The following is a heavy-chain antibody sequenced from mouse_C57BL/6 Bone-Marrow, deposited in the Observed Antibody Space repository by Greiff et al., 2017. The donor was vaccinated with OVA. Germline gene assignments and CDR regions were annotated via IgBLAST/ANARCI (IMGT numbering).Heavy chain of an antibody. D-gene: IGHD2-4*01. Sequence: EVNVVESGGGLVKPGGSLKLSCAASGFTFSSYAMSWVRQTPEKRLEWVATISDGGSYTYYPDNVKGRFTISRDNAKNNLYLQMSHLKSEDTAMYYCARGYDYDGEFYYWGQGTTLTVSS. V-gene: IGHV5-4*03. CDR1: GFTFSSYA. CDR2: ISDGGSYT. J-gene: IGHJ2*01. CDR3: ARGYDYDGEFYY.